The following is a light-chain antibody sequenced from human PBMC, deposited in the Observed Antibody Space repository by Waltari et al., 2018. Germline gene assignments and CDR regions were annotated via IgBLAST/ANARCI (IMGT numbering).Light chain of an antibody. Sequence: QSVLTQPPSVSGAPGQRVTISCTGSSSNIGAGYDVHWYQQRPGTAPKLPILGNSNGPSGGPDRFSGAKAGTSASLAITGLQAEDEADYYCQSYDSSLSDVVFGGGTKLTVL. V-gene: IGLV1-40*01. CDR3: QSYDSSLSDVV. J-gene: IGLJ2*01. CDR1: SSNIGAGYD. CDR2: GNS.